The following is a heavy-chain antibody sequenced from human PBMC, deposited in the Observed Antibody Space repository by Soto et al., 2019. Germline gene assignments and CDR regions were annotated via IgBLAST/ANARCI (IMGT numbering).Heavy chain of an antibody. CDR1: CGSISSYY. J-gene: IGHJ5*02. CDR2: IYYSGST. CDR3: ARHIMDGFPFDP. V-gene: IGHV4-59*08. D-gene: IGHD2-8*01. Sequence: SETLSLTCTVSCGSISSYYWSWIRQPPGKGLEWIGYIYYSGSTNYNPSLKSRVTISVDTSKNQFSLKLSSVTAADTAVYYCARHIMDGFPFDPCAQRTLVPVSS.